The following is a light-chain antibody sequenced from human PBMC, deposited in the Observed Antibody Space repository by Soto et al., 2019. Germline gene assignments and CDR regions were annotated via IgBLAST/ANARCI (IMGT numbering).Light chain of an antibody. V-gene: IGLV3-1*01. Sequence: SYELTQPPSVSVSPGQTASITCSGDKLGDKYACWYQQKPGQSPVLVIYQDSKRPSGIPERFSGSNSGNTVTLTISGTQAMDEADYYCQAWDSSTGEVFGGGTKVTVL. J-gene: IGLJ2*01. CDR3: QAWDSSTGEV. CDR2: QDS. CDR1: KLGDKY.